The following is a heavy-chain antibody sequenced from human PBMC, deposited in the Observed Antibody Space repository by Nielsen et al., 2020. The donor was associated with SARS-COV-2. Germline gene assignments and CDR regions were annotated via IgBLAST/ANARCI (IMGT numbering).Heavy chain of an antibody. V-gene: IGHV3-30*18. J-gene: IGHJ1*01. CDR2: ISYDGSNK. D-gene: IGHD6-19*01. CDR3: AKPGTGNSSGWYVEVYFQH. Sequence: GESLKISCAASGFTFSDYYMSWIRQAPGKGLEWVAVISYDGSNKYYADSVKDRFTISRDNSKNTLYLQMNSLRAEDTAVYYCAKPGTGNSSGWYVEVYFQHWGQGTLVTVSS. CDR1: GFTFSDYY.